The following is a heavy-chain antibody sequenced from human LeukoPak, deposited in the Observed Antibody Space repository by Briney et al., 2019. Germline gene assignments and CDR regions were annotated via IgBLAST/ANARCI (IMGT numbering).Heavy chain of an antibody. V-gene: IGHV3-23*01. Sequence: GGSLRLSCTASGFTFSSYTMTWVRQAPGKGLEWVSGISGSGDNTYYADSVKGRFTISRDNSKNTLYVQVNSLGTEDTAAYYCAKGSYYDSSGSFYFDYWGQGTLVTVSS. D-gene: IGHD3-22*01. J-gene: IGHJ4*02. CDR3: AKGSYYDSSGSFYFDY. CDR2: ISGSGDNT. CDR1: GFTFSSYT.